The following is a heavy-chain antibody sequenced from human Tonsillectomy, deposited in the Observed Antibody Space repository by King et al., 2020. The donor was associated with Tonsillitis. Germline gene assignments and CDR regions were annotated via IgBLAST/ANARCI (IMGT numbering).Heavy chain of an antibody. V-gene: IGHV4-31*01. J-gene: IGHJ2*01. Sequence: VQLQESGPGLVKPSQTLSLTCTVSGGSISSGGFYWSWIRQHPGKGLEWIGYIYYSGSTYYNPSLKSLVTISLDTSKNQFSLKLSSVTAADTAVYYCARGLYDSSGYYYLYWYFDLWGRGTLVTVSS. CDR1: GGSISSGGFY. CDR2: IYYSGST. D-gene: IGHD3-22*01. CDR3: ARGLYDSSGYYYLYWYFDL.